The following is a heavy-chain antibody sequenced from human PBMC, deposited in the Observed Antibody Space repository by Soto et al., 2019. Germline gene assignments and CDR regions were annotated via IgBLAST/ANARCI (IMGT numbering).Heavy chain of an antibody. D-gene: IGHD3-22*01. J-gene: IGHJ5*02. CDR1: GFTFSSYG. Sequence: PVGSLRLSCAASGFTFSSYGMHWVRQAPGKGLEWVAVISYDGSNKYYADSVKGRFTISRDNSKNTLYLQMNSLRAEDTAVYYCAKSYYYDSSGYYNWFDPWGQGTLVTVSS. CDR3: AKSYYYDSSGYYNWFDP. V-gene: IGHV3-30*18. CDR2: ISYDGSNK.